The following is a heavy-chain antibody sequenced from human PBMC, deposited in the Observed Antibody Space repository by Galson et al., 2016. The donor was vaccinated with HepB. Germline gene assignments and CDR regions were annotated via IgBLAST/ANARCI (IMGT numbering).Heavy chain of an antibody. Sequence: SETLSLTCTVSGDSISRYSWTWIRQPPGKGLEWIGYILYSGSTNYNPSLESRVTISLDTSKNQFSLKLTSVTAADTAVYYCVRGRKDFDNAWEHYLPYYFEYWGQGTLVPVSS. J-gene: IGHJ4*02. D-gene: IGHD3-16*01. CDR1: GDSISRYS. CDR2: ILYSGST. V-gene: IGHV4-59*01. CDR3: VRGRKDFDNAWEHYLPYYFEY.